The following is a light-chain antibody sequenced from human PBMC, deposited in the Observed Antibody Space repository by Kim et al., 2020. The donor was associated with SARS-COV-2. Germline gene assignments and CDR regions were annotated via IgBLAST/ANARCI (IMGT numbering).Light chain of an antibody. J-gene: IGKJ2*01. CDR3: QQYDNLPGYT. Sequence: DIQMTQSPSSLSASVGDRVTITCQASQDISNYLNWYQQKPGKDPKLLIYDASNLETGVPSRFSGSGSGTDFTFTISSLQPEDIATYYCQQYDNLPGYTFGQGTKLEI. CDR1: QDISNY. CDR2: DAS. V-gene: IGKV1-33*01.